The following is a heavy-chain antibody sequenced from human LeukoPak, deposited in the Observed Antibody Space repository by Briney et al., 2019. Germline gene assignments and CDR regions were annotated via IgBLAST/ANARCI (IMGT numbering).Heavy chain of an antibody. Sequence: PGGSLRLSCAASGFTFDDYGISWVRQAPGKGLEWVSGINWNGGSTGYADSVKGRFTISRDNAKNSLYLQMNSLRAEDTALYYCARASTYYYDSSLQHWGQGTLVTVSS. V-gene: IGHV3-20*04. CDR3: ARASTYYYDSSLQH. J-gene: IGHJ1*01. CDR2: INWNGGST. CDR1: GFTFDDYG. D-gene: IGHD3-22*01.